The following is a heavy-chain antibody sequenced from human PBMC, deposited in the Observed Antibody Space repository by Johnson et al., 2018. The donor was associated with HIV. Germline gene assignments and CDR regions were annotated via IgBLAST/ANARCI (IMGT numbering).Heavy chain of an antibody. J-gene: IGHJ3*02. CDR2: ISYDGSNK. V-gene: IGHV3-30*04. D-gene: IGHD6-19*01. CDR3: ASPRAVAGGGAFDI. CDR1: GFTFSRYA. Sequence: QVQLVESGGGVVQPGRSLRLSCAASGFTFSRYAMHWVRQAPGKGLEWVAVISYDGSNKYYADSVQGRYTISRDNSKNTLDLQRNSLRAEDTAVYYCASPRAVAGGGAFDIWGQGTMVTVSS.